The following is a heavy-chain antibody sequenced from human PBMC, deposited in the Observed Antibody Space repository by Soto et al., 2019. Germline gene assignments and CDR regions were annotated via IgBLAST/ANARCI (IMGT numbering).Heavy chain of an antibody. V-gene: IGHV3-23*01. CDR1: GFTFSTYA. J-gene: IGHJ4*02. CDR3: AKRRGAGGHFDY. CDR2: VSSGGGT. Sequence: WWSLRLSCSASGFTFSTYAMGWVRQAPGKGLEWVSVVSSGGGTHYADSVKGRFTVSRDNSMNTLSLQMNSLRADDTAVYYCAKRRGAGGHFDYWGQGALVTVSS. D-gene: IGHD2-15*01.